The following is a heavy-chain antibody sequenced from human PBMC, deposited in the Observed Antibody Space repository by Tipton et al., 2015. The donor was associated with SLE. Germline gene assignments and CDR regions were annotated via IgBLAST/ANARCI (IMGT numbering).Heavy chain of an antibody. CDR2: IVPLFGTT. Sequence: QSGAEVKKPGSSVRVSCKTSGGTFTNYAFNWVRQAPGQGLEWVGKIVPLFGTTDYAPNFQGRVTFTADKSTKTAYMEVSSLTSADSAVYCCSAASSPRDYYMDVWGKGTAVSVSS. V-gene: IGHV1-69*06. D-gene: IGHD2-2*01. CDR3: SAASSPRDYYMDV. CDR1: GGTFTNYA. J-gene: IGHJ6*03.